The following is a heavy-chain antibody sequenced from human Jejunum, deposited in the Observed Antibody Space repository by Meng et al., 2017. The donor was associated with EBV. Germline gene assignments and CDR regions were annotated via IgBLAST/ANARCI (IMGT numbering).Heavy chain of an antibody. CDR3: ARGAQPIDL. CDR1: GFTFTNYD. J-gene: IGHJ5*02. D-gene: IGHD3-3*01. CDR2: MNPSNGKT. Sequence: VQLRQAGAEVKKPGASVKVSCKVSGFTFTNYDSNWVRQASGQGLEWMGWMNPSNGKTDYAQKFQGRVTMTRDASTSTANMELSSLRSDDTAVYFCARGAQPIDLWGQGTLVTVSS. V-gene: IGHV1-8*01.